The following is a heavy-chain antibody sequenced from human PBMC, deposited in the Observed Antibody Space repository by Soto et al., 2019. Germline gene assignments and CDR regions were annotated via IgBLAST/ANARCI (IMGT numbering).Heavy chain of an antibody. D-gene: IGHD5-18*01. CDR3: TDTLTSAMDV. CDR1: QYNFMNFW. V-gene: IGHV5-51*01. CDR2: IFPADSDT. J-gene: IGHJ6*02. Sequence: GESLKISCKGSQYNFMNFWVGWVRQMPGKGLEWMGIIFPADSDTRFSPSFQGRVTMSVDKSIYTAYLQWSSLEASDTAIYYCTDTLTSAMDVWGQGTPVTVSS.